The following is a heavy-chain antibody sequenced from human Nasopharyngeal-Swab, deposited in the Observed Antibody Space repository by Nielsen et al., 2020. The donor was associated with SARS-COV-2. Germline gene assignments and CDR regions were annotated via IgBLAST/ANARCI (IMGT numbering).Heavy chain of an antibody. CDR3: ATRPRLGGDLNYYYYGMDV. CDR1: GCTFSSYA. V-gene: IGHV1-69*10. J-gene: IGHJ6*02. D-gene: IGHD2-21*02. CDR2: IIPILGIA. Sequence: SVKVSCKASGCTFSSYAISWVRQAPGQGLVWMGGIIPILGIANYAQKFQGRVTITADKSTSTAYMELSSLRSEDTAVYYCATRPRLGGDLNYYYYGMDVWGQGTTVTVSS.